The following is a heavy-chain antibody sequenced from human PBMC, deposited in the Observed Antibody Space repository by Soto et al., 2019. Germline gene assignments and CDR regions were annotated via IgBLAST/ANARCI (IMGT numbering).Heavy chain of an antibody. CDR2: ISGSGGST. D-gene: IGHD3-10*01. CDR3: AKKRVLLWFGEDNWGEDFDY. V-gene: IGHV3-23*01. CDR1: GFTFSSYA. J-gene: IGHJ4*02. Sequence: EVQLLESGGGLVQPGGSLRLSCAASGFTFSSYAMSWVRQAPGKGLEWVSAISGSGGSTYYADSVKGRFTISRDNSKNTLYLQMNSLRAEDTAVYYCAKKRVLLWFGEDNWGEDFDYWGQGTLVTVSS.